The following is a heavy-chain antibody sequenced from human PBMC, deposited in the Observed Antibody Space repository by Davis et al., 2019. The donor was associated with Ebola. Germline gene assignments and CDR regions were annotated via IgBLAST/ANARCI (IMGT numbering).Heavy chain of an antibody. V-gene: IGHV3-74*01. Sequence: GESLKISCAASGFTFSSYWMHWVRQAPGKGLVWVSRINSDGSSTSYADSVKGRFTISRDNAKNSLYLQMNSLRDEDTAVYYCARDLRRHYYDSSGYYFDYWGQGTLVTVSS. CDR1: GFTFSSYW. CDR2: INSDGSST. D-gene: IGHD3-22*01. J-gene: IGHJ4*02. CDR3: ARDLRRHYYDSSGYYFDY.